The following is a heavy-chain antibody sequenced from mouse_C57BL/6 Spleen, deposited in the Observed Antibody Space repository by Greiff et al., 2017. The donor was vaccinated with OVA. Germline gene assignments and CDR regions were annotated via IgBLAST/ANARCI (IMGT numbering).Heavy chain of an antibody. CDR2: IDTANGNT. V-gene: IGHV14-3*01. D-gene: IGHD1-1*01. CDR1: GFNIKNTY. Sequence: EVQLHQSVADLVRPGPSVKLSCTASGFNIKNTYMHWVQQRPEKGLEWIGRIDTANGNTKYAPKFQGKATRTADTSSNTAYLQLSSLTSEDTAIYYCAHYYGSSYEGFFAYWGQGTLVTVSA. CDR3: AHYYGSSYEGFFAY. J-gene: IGHJ3*01.